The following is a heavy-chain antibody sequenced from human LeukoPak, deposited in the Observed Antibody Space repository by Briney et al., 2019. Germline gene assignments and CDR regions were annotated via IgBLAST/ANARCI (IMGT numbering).Heavy chain of an antibody. V-gene: IGHV4-59*08. J-gene: IGHJ6*02. CDR3: ARHSQRYRFGKDV. D-gene: IGHD1-1*01. CDR1: SDSISGCY. CDR2: IHSSWST. Sequence: SETLSLTCSVSSDSISGCYLRWIRQPPGKGLEWIGQIHSSWSTKYNPSLKSRVTISVDMSQNQVSLKLSYVTAADTAVYSCARHSQRYRFGKDVWGQGTTAPVSS.